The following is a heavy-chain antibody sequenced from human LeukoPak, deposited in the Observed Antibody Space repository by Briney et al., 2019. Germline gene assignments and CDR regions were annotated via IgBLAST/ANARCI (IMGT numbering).Heavy chain of an antibody. D-gene: IGHD2-15*01. CDR1: GYTFTSYG. CDR2: ISAYNGNT. V-gene: IGHV1-18*01. CDR3: ARAGNCSGGSCWYYYYYGMDV. J-gene: IGHJ6*02. Sequence: GASVKVSCKASGYTFTSYGISWVRQAPGQGLEWMGWISAYNGNTNYAQKLQGRVTMTTDTSTSTAYMELRSLRSDDTAVYYCARAGNCSGGSCWYYYYYGMDVWGQGTTVTVSS.